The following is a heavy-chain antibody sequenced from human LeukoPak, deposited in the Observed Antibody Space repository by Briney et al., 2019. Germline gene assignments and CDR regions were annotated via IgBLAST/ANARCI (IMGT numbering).Heavy chain of an antibody. D-gene: IGHD6-13*01. V-gene: IGHV1-2*02. CDR2: INPSSGGT. CDR3: ARDRGSSWYVDY. Sequence: ASVKVSCKTSGYRSTSYYIHWVRQAPGQGLEWMGWINPSSGGTEYAQKFQGRVTMTGDTSISAAYMELSRLRSDDTAEYYCARDRGSSWYVDYWGQGTLVTVSS. CDR1: GYRSTSYY. J-gene: IGHJ4*02.